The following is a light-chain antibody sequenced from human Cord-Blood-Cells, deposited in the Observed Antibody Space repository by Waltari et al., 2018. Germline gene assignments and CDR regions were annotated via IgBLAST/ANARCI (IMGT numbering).Light chain of an antibody. J-gene: IGLJ3*02. CDR2: YDS. Sequence: SYVLTQPPSVSVAPGKTARITCGGNNIGSKSVHWYQQKPGQAPVLVIYYDSDRPSGSPERFSGSNSGNTATLTISRVEAGDEADYYCQVWDSSSDHWVFGGGTELTVL. CDR1: NIGSKS. V-gene: IGLV3-21*04. CDR3: QVWDSSSDHWV.